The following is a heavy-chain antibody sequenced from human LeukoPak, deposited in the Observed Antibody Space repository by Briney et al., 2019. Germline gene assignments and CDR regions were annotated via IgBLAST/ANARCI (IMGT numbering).Heavy chain of an antibody. Sequence: ASVKVSCKASGYTFTGYYMHWVRQAPGQGLEWMGWINPNSGGTNYAQKFQGRVTMTRDTSISTAYMELSRLRSDDTAVYYCARSYYDSSGYYGLYGMAVWGQGTTVTVSS. CDR2: INPNSGGT. V-gene: IGHV1-2*02. J-gene: IGHJ6*02. CDR1: GYTFTGYY. CDR3: ARSYYDSSGYYGLYGMAV. D-gene: IGHD3-22*01.